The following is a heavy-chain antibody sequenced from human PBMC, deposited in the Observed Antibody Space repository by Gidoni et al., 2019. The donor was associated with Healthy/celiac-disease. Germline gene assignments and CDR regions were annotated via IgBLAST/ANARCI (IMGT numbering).Heavy chain of an antibody. V-gene: IGHV3-23*01. D-gene: IGHD1-26*01. J-gene: IGHJ4*02. Sequence: EVQLLESGGGLVQPGGSLRLPCAASGFTFSRHAMSWVRQAPGKGLEWVSAISGSGGSTYYADSVKGRFTISRDNSKNTLYLQMNSLRAEDTAVYYCAKTTLKWELPQYYFDYWGQGTLVTVSS. CDR2: ISGSGGST. CDR3: AKTTLKWELPQYYFDY. CDR1: GFTFSRHA.